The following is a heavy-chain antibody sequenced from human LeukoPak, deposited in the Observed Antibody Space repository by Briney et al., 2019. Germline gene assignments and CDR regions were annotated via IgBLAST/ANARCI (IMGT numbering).Heavy chain of an antibody. D-gene: IGHD3-22*01. CDR3: ASSLYYYDSSGFNFDY. J-gene: IGHJ4*02. V-gene: IGHV4-39*07. CDR2: IYHSGST. CDR1: GGSISSSSYY. Sequence: TSETLSLTCTVSGGSISSSSYYWGWIRQPPGKGLEWIGSIYHSGSTYYNPSLKSRVTISVDTSKNQFSLKLSSVTAADTAVYYCASSLYYYDSSGFNFDYWGQGTLVTVSS.